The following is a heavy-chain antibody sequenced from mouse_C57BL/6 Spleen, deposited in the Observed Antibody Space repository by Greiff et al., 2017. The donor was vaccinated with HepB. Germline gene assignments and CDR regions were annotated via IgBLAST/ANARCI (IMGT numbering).Heavy chain of an antibody. D-gene: IGHD1-1*01. CDR3: ASAVVASYWYFDV. J-gene: IGHJ1*03. CDR2: FHPYNDDT. CDR1: GYTFTTYP. V-gene: IGHV1-47*01. Sequence: QVQLQQSGAELVKPGASVKMSCKASGYTFTTYPIEWMKQNHGKSLEWIGNFHPYNDDTKYNEKFKGKVTLTVEKSSSTVYLELSRLTSDDSAVYYCASAVVASYWYFDVWGTGTTVTVSS.